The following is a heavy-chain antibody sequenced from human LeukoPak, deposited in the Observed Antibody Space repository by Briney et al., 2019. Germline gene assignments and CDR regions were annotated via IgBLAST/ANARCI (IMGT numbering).Heavy chain of an antibody. CDR2: INHSGST. V-gene: IGHV4-34*01. CDR3: ARWGAGGYFDY. D-gene: IGHD3-16*01. Sequence: RASETLSLTCAVYGGSFSGYYWSWIRQPPGKGLEWIGEINHSGSTNYNPSLKSRVTISVDTSKNQFSLKLSSVTAADTAVYYCARWGAGGYFDYWGQGTLVTVSS. CDR1: GGSFSGYY. J-gene: IGHJ4*02.